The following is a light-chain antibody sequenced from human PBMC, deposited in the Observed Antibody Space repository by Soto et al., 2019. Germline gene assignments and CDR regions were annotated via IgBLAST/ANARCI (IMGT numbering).Light chain of an antibody. CDR1: QSVSSY. J-gene: IGKJ1*01. CDR2: DAS. CDR3: QQYGRSPTT. V-gene: IGKV3-20*01. Sequence: EIVLTQSPATLSLSPGERATLSCRASQSVSSYLAWYQQKPGQAPRLLIYDASNRATGIPDRFSGSGSGTGFTLTISRLEPEDFALYYCQQYGRSPTTFGQGTKVDIK.